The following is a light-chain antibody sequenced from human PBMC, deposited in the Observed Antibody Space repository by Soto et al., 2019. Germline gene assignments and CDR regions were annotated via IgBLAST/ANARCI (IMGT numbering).Light chain of an antibody. CDR2: GNT. CDR3: QSYDSSLSVLYV. CDR1: SSNIGAGYE. J-gene: IGLJ1*01. Sequence: QSVLTKAPSVSGAEGQGGTISCTGSSSNIGAGYEVHWFQQLPGTAPKLLIYGNTNRPSGVPDRFSGSKSDTSASLAITGLQPEDEADYYCQSYDSSLSVLYVFGTGTKVTVL. V-gene: IGLV1-40*01.